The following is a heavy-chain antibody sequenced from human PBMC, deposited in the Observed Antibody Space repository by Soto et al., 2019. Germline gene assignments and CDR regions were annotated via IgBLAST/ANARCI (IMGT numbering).Heavy chain of an antibody. CDR1: GGTFSSYA. CDR2: IIPIFGTA. V-gene: IGHV1-69*13. CDR3: ARKTDASGSYLDY. D-gene: IGHD3-10*01. J-gene: IGHJ4*02. Sequence: RASVKVSCKASGGTFSSYAISWVRQAPGQGLEWMGGIIPIFGTANYAQKFQGRVTITADESTSTAYMELSSLRSEDTAVSYRARKTDASGSYLDYWGQGTLVTVSS.